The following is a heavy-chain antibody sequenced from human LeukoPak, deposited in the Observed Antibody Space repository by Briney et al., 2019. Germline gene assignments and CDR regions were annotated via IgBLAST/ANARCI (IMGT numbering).Heavy chain of an antibody. J-gene: IGHJ6*03. D-gene: IGHD4-17*01. Sequence: SETLSLTCTVYGGSISSYYWSWIRQPPGKGLEWIGYIYYSGSTNYNPSLKSRVTISVDTSKNQFSLKLSSVTAADTAVYYCARDLQTTRYYYMDVWGKGTTVTVSS. CDR1: GGSISSYY. V-gene: IGHV4-59*01. CDR2: IYYSGST. CDR3: ARDLQTTRYYYMDV.